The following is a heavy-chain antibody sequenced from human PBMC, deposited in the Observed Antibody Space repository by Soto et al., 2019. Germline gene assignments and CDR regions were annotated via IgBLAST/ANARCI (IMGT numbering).Heavy chain of an antibody. CDR1: GDSVSSNSAA. Sequence: QSQTLSLTCAISGDSVSSNSAAWNWIRQSPSRGLEWLGRTYYRSKWYNDYAVSVKSRITINPDTSKNQFSLQLNSVTPEDTAVYYCARDRYSSGWYSNPAFDYWGQGTLVTVSS. CDR2: TYYRSKWYN. CDR3: ARDRYSSGWYSNPAFDY. J-gene: IGHJ4*02. V-gene: IGHV6-1*01. D-gene: IGHD6-19*01.